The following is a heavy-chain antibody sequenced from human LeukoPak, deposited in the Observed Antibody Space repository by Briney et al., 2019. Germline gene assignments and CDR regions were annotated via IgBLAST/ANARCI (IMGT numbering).Heavy chain of an antibody. CDR3: ARGLFIRGVILRGLGWFDP. CDR1: GGTFSSYA. CDR2: IIPIFGTA. Sequence: ASVKVSCKASGGTFSSYAISWVRQAPGQGLEWMGGIIPIFGTANYAQKFQGRVTITADESTSTAYMELSSLRSEDTAVYYCARGLFIRGVILRGLGWFDPWGQGALVTVSS. V-gene: IGHV1-69*13. J-gene: IGHJ5*02. D-gene: IGHD3-10*01.